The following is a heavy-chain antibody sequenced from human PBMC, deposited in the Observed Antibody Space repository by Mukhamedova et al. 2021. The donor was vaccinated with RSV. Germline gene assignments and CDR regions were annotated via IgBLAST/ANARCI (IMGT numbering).Heavy chain of an antibody. CDR2: IYYSGAT. D-gene: IGHD4-17*01. Sequence: GKGLEWIGYIYYSGATNYNPSLKSRVTTSVDTSTNQFSLKLTXVTAADTAVYYCARGSRQNGAAFDYWGQGTLVSVSS. CDR3: ARGSRQNGAAFDY. J-gene: IGHJ4*02. V-gene: IGHV4-59*13.